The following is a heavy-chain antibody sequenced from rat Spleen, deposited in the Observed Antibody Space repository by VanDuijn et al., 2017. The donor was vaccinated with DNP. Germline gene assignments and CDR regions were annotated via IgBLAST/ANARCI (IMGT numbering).Heavy chain of an antibody. CDR2: ISYDGRSN. V-gene: IGHV5-22*01. CDR1: GFTFSDYY. J-gene: IGHJ3*01. CDR3: ARPARGWFAY. Sequence: EVQLVESGGGVVQPGRSLKLSCAASGFTFSDYYMAWVRQAPTKGLEWVAYISYDGRSNYRGDSVKGRFTISRDNAKSTLYLQMNSLRSEDMATYYCARPARGWFAYWGQGTLVTVSS.